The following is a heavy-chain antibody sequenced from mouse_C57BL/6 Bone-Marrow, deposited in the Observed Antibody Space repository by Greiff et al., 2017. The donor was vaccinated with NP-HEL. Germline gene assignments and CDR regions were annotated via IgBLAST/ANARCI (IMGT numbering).Heavy chain of an antibody. CDR1: GYTFTEYT. V-gene: IGHV1-62-2*01. Sequence: QVQLQQSGAELVKPGASVKLSCKASGYTFTEYTIHWVKQRSGQGLEWIGWFYPGSGSIKYNEKFKDKATLTADKSSSPVYMELSRLTSEDSAVYFCARHEDRLVYYYGPFAYWGQGTLVTVSA. J-gene: IGHJ3*01. CDR3: ARHEDRLVYYYGPFAY. CDR2: FYPGSGSI. D-gene: IGHD1-1*01.